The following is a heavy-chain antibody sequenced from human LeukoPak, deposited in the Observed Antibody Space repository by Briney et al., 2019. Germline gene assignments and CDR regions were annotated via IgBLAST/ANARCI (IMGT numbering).Heavy chain of an antibody. D-gene: IGHD2-2*01. Sequence: SETLSLTCTVSGGSINSYYWNWIRQPPGKGLGWIGSIYNSGSTNYNPSLKSRVTISIDTSKNRFSLKLSSVTAADTAVYYCARGGSRSYTSCTLDYWGQGSLVTVSS. J-gene: IGHJ4*02. CDR3: ARGGSRSYTSCTLDY. CDR2: IYNSGST. CDR1: GGSINSYY. V-gene: IGHV4-59*01.